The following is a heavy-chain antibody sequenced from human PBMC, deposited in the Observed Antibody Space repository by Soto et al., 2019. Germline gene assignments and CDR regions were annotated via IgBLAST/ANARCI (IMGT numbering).Heavy chain of an antibody. CDR1: GGTFSSYA. J-gene: IGHJ4*02. Sequence: SVNFSCKASGGTFSSYAISWVRQAPGQGLEWMGGIIPIFGTANYAQKFQGRVTITADKSTSTAYMELSSLRSEDTAVYYCARYCSGGSCYGEKFDYWGQGTLVTVSS. CDR3: ARYCSGGSCYGEKFDY. CDR2: IIPIFGTA. V-gene: IGHV1-69*06. D-gene: IGHD2-15*01.